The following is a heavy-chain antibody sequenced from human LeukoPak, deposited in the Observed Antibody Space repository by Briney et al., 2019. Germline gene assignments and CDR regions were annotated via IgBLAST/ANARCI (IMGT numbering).Heavy chain of an antibody. J-gene: IGHJ4*02. CDR1: GYTFTGYY. D-gene: IGHD3-10*01. V-gene: IGHV1-2*02. CDR2: INPNSGGT. CDR3: ARSFYYGSGSTFDY. Sequence: GASVKVSCKASGYTFTGYYMHWVRQAPGQGLEWMGWINPNSGGTNYAQKFQGRVTMTRDTSISTAYMELSRLRSDDTAVYYCARSFYYGSGSTFDYWGRGTLVTVSS.